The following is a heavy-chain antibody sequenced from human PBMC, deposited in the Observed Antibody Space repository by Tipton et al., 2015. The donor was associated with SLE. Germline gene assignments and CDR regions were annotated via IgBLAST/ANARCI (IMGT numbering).Heavy chain of an antibody. CDR3: ARDLWGTQATEY. Sequence: GLVKPSETLSLTCTVSGYSINNGFYWGWIRQPPGKGLEWIGIIYHSGTTYYNPSLQSRVSISVDTSKNQFSLKLSSVTAADTALYFCARDLWGTQATEYWGQGTLVTVSS. J-gene: IGHJ4*02. CDR1: GYSINNGFY. CDR2: IYHSGTT. V-gene: IGHV4-38-2*02. D-gene: IGHD3-16*01.